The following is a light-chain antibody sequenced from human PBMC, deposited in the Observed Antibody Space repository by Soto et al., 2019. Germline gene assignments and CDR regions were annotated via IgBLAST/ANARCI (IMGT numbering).Light chain of an antibody. V-gene: IGKV1-5*03. CDR1: QSISSW. CDR3: QQYSSYSTWT. CDR2: KAS. J-gene: IGKJ1*01. Sequence: DIQMTQSPSTLSASVGDRVTITCRASQSISSWLAWYQQKPGKAPKLLIYKASSLESGVPSRFIGSGSGTEFTLTISSLQPDDFATYYCQQYSSYSTWTFGQGTKVEIK.